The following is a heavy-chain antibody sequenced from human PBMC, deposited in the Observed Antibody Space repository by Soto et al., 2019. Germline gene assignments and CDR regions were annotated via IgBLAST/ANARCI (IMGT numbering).Heavy chain of an antibody. Sequence: SETLSLTCTVSGGSISSYYWSWIRQPPGKGLEWIGYIYYSGSTNYNRSLKSRVTISVDTSKNQFSLKLSSVTAADTAVYYCARDSSSGVDYWGQGTLVTVSS. CDR3: ARDSSSGVDY. J-gene: IGHJ4*02. CDR1: GGSISSYY. D-gene: IGHD6-13*01. V-gene: IGHV4-59*01. CDR2: IYYSGST.